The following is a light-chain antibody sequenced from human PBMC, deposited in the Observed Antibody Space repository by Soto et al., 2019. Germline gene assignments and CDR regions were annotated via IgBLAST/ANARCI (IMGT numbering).Light chain of an antibody. J-gene: IGLJ1*01. CDR2: GNS. CDR3: CSYVGGYTFV. V-gene: IGLV1-40*01. CDR1: SSNIGAGFD. Sequence: QSVLTQPPSVSGAPGQRVTISCTGSSSNIGAGFDVHWYHQIAGTAPKLLIYGNSNRPSGVPDRFSGSKSGTSASLAINGLQAEDEADYYCCSYVGGYTFVFGSGTKLTVL.